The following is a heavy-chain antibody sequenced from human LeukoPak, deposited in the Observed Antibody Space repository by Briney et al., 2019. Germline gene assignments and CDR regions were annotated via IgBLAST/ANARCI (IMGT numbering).Heavy chain of an antibody. D-gene: IGHD1-1*01. CDR2: MNPNSGNT. CDR1: GYTFTSYD. Sequence: GASVKVSCKASGYTFTSYDINWVRQATGQGLEWMGWMNPNSGNTGYAQKFQGRVTMTRNTSISTAYMELSSLRSEDTAVYYCARGLRRVKLELGEYYFDYWGQGTLVTVSS. J-gene: IGHJ4*02. CDR3: ARGLRRVKLELGEYYFDY. V-gene: IGHV1-8*01.